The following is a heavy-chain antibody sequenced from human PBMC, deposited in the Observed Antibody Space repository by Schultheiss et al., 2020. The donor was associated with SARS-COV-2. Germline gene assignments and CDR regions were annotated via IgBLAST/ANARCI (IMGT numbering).Heavy chain of an antibody. CDR1: GFTFSSYG. Sequence: GGSLRLSCAASGFTFSSYGMHWVRQAPGKGLEWVAVISYDGSNKYYADSVKGRFTISRDNSKNTLYLQMNSLRAEDTAVYYCASHSGSVYAMGFDYWGQGTLVTVSS. J-gene: IGHJ4*02. V-gene: IGHV3-30*03. D-gene: IGHD1-26*01. CDR2: ISYDGSNK. CDR3: ASHSGSVYAMGFDY.